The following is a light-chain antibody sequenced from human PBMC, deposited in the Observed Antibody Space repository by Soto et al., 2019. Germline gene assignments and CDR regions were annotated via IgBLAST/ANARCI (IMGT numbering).Light chain of an antibody. J-gene: IGKJ1*01. CDR3: QQYNTFWT. CDR2: KAS. CDR1: QSLSDW. V-gene: IGKV1-5*03. Sequence: DIQMTQSPSTLSASVGDRVTITCRANQSLSDWMAWYQQKPGRAPSLLVYKASTLQTGVPSRFSGSGSGTEFTLTITSLQPEDFATYDCQQYNTFWTFGQGTKV.